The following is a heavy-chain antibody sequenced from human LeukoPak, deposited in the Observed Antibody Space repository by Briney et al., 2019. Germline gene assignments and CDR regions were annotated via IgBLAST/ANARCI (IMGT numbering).Heavy chain of an antibody. CDR2: ISGSGGST. CDR1: GFTFSSYA. V-gene: IGHV3-23*01. D-gene: IGHD6-13*01. Sequence: GGSLRLSCAASGFTFSSYAMSWVRQAPGKGLERVSAISGSGGSTYYADSVKGRLTISRDNSKNTLYLQMNSLRAEDTAVYYCAREGPQQLVRRYYFDYWGQGTLVTVSS. J-gene: IGHJ4*02. CDR3: AREGPQQLVRRYYFDY.